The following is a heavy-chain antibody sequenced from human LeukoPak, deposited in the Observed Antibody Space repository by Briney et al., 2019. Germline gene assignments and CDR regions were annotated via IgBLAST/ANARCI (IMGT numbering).Heavy chain of an antibody. CDR2: ISSNGGST. J-gene: IGHJ4*02. Sequence: PGGSLGLSCAASGFTFSSYAMHWVRQAPGKGLEYVSAISSNGGSTYYANSVKGRFTISRDNSKNTLYLQMGSLRAEDMAVYYCARVPYWGQGTLVTVSS. V-gene: IGHV3-64*01. CDR1: GFTFSSYA. CDR3: ARVPY.